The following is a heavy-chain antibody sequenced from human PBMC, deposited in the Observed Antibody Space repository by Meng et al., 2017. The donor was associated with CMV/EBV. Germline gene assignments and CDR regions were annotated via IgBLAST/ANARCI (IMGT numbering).Heavy chain of an antibody. CDR2: INPNSGGT. CDR1: GYTFTGYY. CDR3: ARGGAYCGGDCYSFAFDI. J-gene: IGHJ3*02. D-gene: IGHD2-21*01. V-gene: IGHV1-2*02. Sequence: ASVKVSCKASGYTFTGYYMHWVRQAPGQWLEWMGWINPNSGGTNYAQKFQGRVTMTRDTSISTAYMELSRLRSDDTAVYYCARGGAYCGGDCYSFAFDIWGQGTMVTVSS.